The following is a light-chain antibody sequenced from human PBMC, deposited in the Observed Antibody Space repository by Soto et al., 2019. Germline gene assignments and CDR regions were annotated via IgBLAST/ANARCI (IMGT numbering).Light chain of an antibody. CDR3: QQRSNWR. CDR2: DAS. V-gene: IGKV3-11*01. Sequence: EFVLTQSPATLSLSPGERATLSCRASQSISSYLAWYQQKPGQAPRLLIYDASNRATGIQARFSGSGSGTDFTLTISSLEPEDFGVYYCQQRSNWRFGPGTKVEIK. CDR1: QSISSY. J-gene: IGKJ3*01.